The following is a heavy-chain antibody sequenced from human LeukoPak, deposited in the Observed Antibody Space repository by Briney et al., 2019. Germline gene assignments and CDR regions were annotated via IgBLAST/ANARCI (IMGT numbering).Heavy chain of an antibody. D-gene: IGHD5-18*01. CDR3: ARHGGYSYGYGEY. CDR1: GYTFTGYY. J-gene: IGHJ4*02. V-gene: IGHV1-2*02. Sequence: ASVTVSCKASGYTFTGYYMHWVRQAPGQGPEWMGWINPKSGDTKNAQKFQGRVTMTRDTSISTSYMELSRLRSDDTAVYYCARHGGYSYGYGEYWGQGTLVTVSS. CDR2: INPKSGDT.